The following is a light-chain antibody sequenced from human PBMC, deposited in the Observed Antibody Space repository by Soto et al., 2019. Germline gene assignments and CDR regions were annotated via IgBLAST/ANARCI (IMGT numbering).Light chain of an antibody. Sequence: DIQMTQSPASLSASVGDRVTITCRASQSISSHLHWYQQKPGKAPKLLIYAASSLQSGVPSRFSGSRSGTDFTLTISSLQPEDFATYYCQQSYSTPITFGHGTRLEIK. CDR1: QSISSH. V-gene: IGKV1-39*01. CDR3: QQSYSTPIT. J-gene: IGKJ5*01. CDR2: AAS.